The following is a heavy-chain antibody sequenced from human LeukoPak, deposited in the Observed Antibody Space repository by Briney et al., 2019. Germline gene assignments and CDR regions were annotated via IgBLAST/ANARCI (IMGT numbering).Heavy chain of an antibody. Sequence: SETLSLTCTVSGGSISSSSYYWGWIRQPPGEGLEWIGSIYYSGSTYYNPSLKSRVTISVDTSKNQFSLKLSSVTAADTAVYYCARHIRPYYYDSSGYYWWFDPWGQGTLVTVSS. CDR2: IYYSGST. V-gene: IGHV4-39*01. J-gene: IGHJ5*02. CDR3: ARHIRPYYYDSSGYYWWFDP. CDR1: GGSISSSSYY. D-gene: IGHD3-22*01.